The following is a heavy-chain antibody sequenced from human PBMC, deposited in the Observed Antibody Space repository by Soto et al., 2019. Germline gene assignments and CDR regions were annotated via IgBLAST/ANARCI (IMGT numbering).Heavy chain of an antibody. Sequence: ESLSISCEASGYSFSFYWIGWVRQMPGKGLEWMAIMYPDDSDIRYSTSFEAHVTISADKSISTAYLQWSILKASDTAMYYCARLSGSGSYYNLGYYCGQGTLVTVSS. V-gene: IGHV5-51*01. J-gene: IGHJ4*02. CDR1: GYSFSFYW. CDR2: MYPDDSDI. D-gene: IGHD3-10*01. CDR3: ARLSGSGSYYNLGYY.